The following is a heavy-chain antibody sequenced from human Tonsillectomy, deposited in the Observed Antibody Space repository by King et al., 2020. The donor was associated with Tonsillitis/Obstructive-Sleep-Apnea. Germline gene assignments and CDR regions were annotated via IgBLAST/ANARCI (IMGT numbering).Heavy chain of an antibody. Sequence: VQMVESGGGLVKPGRSLRLSCTASEFAFGDYAMTWFRQAPGKGLEWLGFIRSKACGGLPDYAASVKGRFIISRDDSQSSAYLQMNSLKNEDSAMYYCTRGYGPPEGDCFDLWGQGTMVTVSS. D-gene: IGHD2-21*01. CDR1: EFAFGDYA. CDR3: TRGYGPPEGDCFDL. V-gene: IGHV3-49*05. J-gene: IGHJ3*01. CDR2: IRSKACGGLP.